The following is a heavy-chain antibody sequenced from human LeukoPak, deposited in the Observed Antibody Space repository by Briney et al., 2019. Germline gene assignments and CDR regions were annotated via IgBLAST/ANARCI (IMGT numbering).Heavy chain of an antibody. CDR2: ISGSGGST. D-gene: IGHD2-21*02. CDR3: AKVGRTYCGGDCYSSFDY. J-gene: IGHJ4*02. CDR1: GFTFSSYA. Sequence: PGGSLRLSCAASGFTFSSYAMSWVRQAPGKGLEGVSAISGSGGSTYYADSVKGRFTISRDNSKNTLYLQMNSLRAEDTAVYYCAKVGRTYCGGDCYSSFDYWGQGTLVTVSS. V-gene: IGHV3-23*01.